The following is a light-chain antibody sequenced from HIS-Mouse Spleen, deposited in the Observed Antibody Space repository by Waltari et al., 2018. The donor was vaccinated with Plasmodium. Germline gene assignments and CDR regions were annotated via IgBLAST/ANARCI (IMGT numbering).Light chain of an antibody. J-gene: IGKJ4*01. V-gene: IGKV3-20*01. CDR1: QSVSSSY. Sequence: DIVLTQSPGTLSLSPGERATLSCRASQSVSSSYVARYQQKPGQAPRLLIYGASSRATGISDRFSGSGSGTDFTLTISRLEPEDVAVYYCQQYGSSPRTFGGGTKVEIK. CDR3: QQYGSSPRT. CDR2: GAS.